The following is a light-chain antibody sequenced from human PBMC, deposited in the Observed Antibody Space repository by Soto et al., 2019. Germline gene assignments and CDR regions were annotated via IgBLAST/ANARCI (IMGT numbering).Light chain of an antibody. J-gene: IGLJ1*01. CDR1: SFNIGSSN. CDR2: TKN. Sequence: VLTQPPSASGTPGQRVTISCSGSSFNIGSSNVNWYQQLPGTAPKPLIYTKNQRPSGVPDRFSGSKSGTSASLAISGLQSEDEADYYCAAWDDSLNGRVFGTGTKVTVL. V-gene: IGLV1-44*01. CDR3: AAWDDSLNGRV.